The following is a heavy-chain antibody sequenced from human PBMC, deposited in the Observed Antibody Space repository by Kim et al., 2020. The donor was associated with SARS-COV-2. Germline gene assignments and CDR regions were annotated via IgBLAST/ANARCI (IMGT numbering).Heavy chain of an antibody. CDR3: ARGNYGTSYYYYGMDV. V-gene: IGHV4-59*01. CDR1: GGSISSYY. J-gene: IGHJ6*02. Sequence: SETLSLTCTVSGGSISSYYWSWIRQPPGKGLEWIGYIYYSGSTNYNPSLKSRVTISVDTSKNQFSLKLSSVTAADTAVYYCARGNYGTSYYYYGMDVWGQGTTVTVSS. D-gene: IGHD1-7*01. CDR2: IYYSGST.